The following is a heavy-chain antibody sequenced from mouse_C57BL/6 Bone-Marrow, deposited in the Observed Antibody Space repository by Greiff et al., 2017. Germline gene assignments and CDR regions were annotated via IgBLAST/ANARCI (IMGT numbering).Heavy chain of an antibody. Sequence: VQLQQSGAELVKPGASVKLSCTASGFTIKDYYMHWVKQRTEQGLEWIGRIDPEDGETKYAPKFPGKATITADTSSNTAYLQLSSLTSEDAAVYYCARYWDYFDYWGQGTTLTVSA. D-gene: IGHD4-1*01. V-gene: IGHV14-2*01. CDR3: ARYWDYFDY. J-gene: IGHJ2*01. CDR2: IDPEDGET. CDR1: GFTIKDYY.